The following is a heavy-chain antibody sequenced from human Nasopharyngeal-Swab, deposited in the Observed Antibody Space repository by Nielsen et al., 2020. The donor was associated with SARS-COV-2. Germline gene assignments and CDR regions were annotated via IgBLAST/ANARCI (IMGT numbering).Heavy chain of an antibody. CDR1: GFTFRSYA. Sequence: GESLKISCAASGFTFRSYALSWVRQAPGKGLEWVSSISGNGVNTCYADSVKGRVTISRDNSKNTVDLQLNRLRAEDTAVYYCAKGIVGATRGAYYFDFWGQGTLVTVSS. D-gene: IGHD1-26*01. CDR2: ISGNGVNT. V-gene: IGHV3-23*01. CDR3: AKGIVGATRGAYYFDF. J-gene: IGHJ4*02.